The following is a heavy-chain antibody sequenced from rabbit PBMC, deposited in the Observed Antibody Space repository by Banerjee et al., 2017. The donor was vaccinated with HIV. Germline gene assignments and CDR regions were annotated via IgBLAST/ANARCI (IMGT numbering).Heavy chain of an antibody. CDR2: IGTSTGIT. Sequence: QSLEESGGDLVKPGASLTLTCTASGFSFSSNYWMCWVRQAPGKGLELIACIGTSTGITWDASWVNGRFTTSKTSSTTVTLQMTSLTAADTATYFCARERAGDAAYGYVGHDGFDPWGPGTLVTDS. J-gene: IGHJ2*01. D-gene: IGHD6-1*01. V-gene: IGHV1S40*01. CDR3: ARERAGDAAYGYVGHDGFDP. CDR1: GFSFSSNYW.